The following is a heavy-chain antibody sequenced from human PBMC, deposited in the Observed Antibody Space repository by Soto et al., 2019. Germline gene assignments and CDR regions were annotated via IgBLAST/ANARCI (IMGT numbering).Heavy chain of an antibody. CDR3: AKDRGRIMIKFGGVIVMN. CDR1: GFTFSSYG. J-gene: IGHJ4*02. V-gene: IGHV3-30*18. Sequence: QPGGSLRLSCAASGFTFSSYGMHWVRQAPGKGLEWVAVISYDGSNKYYADSVKGRFTISRDNSKNTLYLQMNSLRAEDTAVYYCAKDRGRIMIKFGGVIVMNWGQGTLVTVSS. D-gene: IGHD3-16*02. CDR2: ISYDGSNK.